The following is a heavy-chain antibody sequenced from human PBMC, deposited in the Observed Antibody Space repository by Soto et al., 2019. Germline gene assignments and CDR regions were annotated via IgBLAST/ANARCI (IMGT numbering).Heavy chain of an antibody. V-gene: IGHV4-39*02. Sequence: QLQLQESGPGLVKPSETLSLTCTVSGGSISSSSYYGGWIRQPPGKGLEWIGSIYYSGRTYYNPSLKSRVTISVDESKNHFPLKLSSVTAADTAVYYCARSGSYYTHWFDPWGQGTMVTVSS. CDR2: IYYSGRT. CDR1: GGSISSSSYY. D-gene: IGHD3-10*01. J-gene: IGHJ5*02. CDR3: ARSGSYYTHWFDP.